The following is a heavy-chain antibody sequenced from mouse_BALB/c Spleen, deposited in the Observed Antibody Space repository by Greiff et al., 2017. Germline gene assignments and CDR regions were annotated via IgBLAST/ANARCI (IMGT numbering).Heavy chain of an antibody. CDR2: ISSGGSYT. V-gene: IGHV5-9-3*01. CDR3: ARQGDSPWFAY. J-gene: IGHJ3*01. CDR1: GFTFSSYA. Sequence: EVQLQESGGGLVKPGGSLKLSCAASGFTFSSYAMSWVRQTPEKRLEWVATISSGGSYTYYPDSVKGRFTISRDNAKNTLYLQMSSLRSEDTAMYYCARQGDSPWFAYWGQGTLVTVSA.